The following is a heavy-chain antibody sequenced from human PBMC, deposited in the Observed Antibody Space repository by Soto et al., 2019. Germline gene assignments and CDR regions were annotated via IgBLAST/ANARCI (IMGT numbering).Heavy chain of an antibody. Sequence: ASVKVSCKASGYTFTSYGISWVRQAPGQGLEWVGWISAHNGDTRYAQNLQGRITMTTDTFTNTAYMELTSLTSDDTAVYYCARDWSRYYDSSGLMWFYWGQGTLGTV. CDR1: GYTFTSYG. V-gene: IGHV1-18*01. D-gene: IGHD3-22*01. CDR2: ISAHNGDT. CDR3: ARDWSRYYDSSGLMWFY. J-gene: IGHJ4*02.